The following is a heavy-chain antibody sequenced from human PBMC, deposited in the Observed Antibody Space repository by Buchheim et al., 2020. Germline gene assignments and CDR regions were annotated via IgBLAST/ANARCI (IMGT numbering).Heavy chain of an antibody. CDR2: INHSGST. D-gene: IGHD2-2*01. CDR3: ARASIVVVPAAILFSYYYGMDV. J-gene: IGHJ6*02. Sequence: QVQLQQWGAGLLKPSETLSLTCAVYGGSFSGYYWSWIRKPPGKGLEWIGEINHSGSTNYNPSLKSRVTISVDTSKNQFSLKLSSVTAADTAVYYCARASIVVVPAAILFSYYYGMDVWGQGTT. V-gene: IGHV4-34*01. CDR1: GGSFSGYY.